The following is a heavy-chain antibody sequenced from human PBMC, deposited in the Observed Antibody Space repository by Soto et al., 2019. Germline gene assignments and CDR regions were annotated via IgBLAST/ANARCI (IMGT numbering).Heavy chain of an antibody. CDR3: ARAGSSRGLWLGPDY. Sequence: PWVSLRLSFAASGFTFSGYAMHCVRQAPGKGLEWVAVISDDGTNKHYADSVRGRFTISRDNSKNTLNLQMDSLRPEDTAVYYCARAGSSRGLWLGPDYWGQGTQVTVSS. D-gene: IGHD5-18*01. V-gene: IGHV3-30-3*01. CDR1: GFTFSGYA. J-gene: IGHJ4*02. CDR2: ISDDGTNK.